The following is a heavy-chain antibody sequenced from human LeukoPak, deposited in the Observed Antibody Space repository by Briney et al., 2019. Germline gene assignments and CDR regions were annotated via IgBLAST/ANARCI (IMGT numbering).Heavy chain of an antibody. V-gene: IGHV3-7*01. J-gene: IGHJ4*02. CDR2: IKQDGSEK. D-gene: IGHD2-2*01. CDR3: ARDARGRYCSSTSCYFEY. CDR1: GFTFSSYW. Sequence: GGSLRLSCAASGFTFSSYWMSWVRQAPGKGLEWVANIKQDGSEKYYVDSVKGRFTISRDNAKNSLYLQMNSLRAEDTAVYYCARDARGRYCSSTSCYFEYWGQGTLVTVSS.